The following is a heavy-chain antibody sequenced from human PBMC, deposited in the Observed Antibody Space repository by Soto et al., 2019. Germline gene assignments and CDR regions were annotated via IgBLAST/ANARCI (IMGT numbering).Heavy chain of an antibody. J-gene: IGHJ6*02. V-gene: IGHV3-15*07. CDR3: ANYMDV. CDR1: GFTFTNVL. Sequence: EVQLLESGGGLVKPGGSLRLSCAASGFTFTNVLMNWVRQAPGKGLEWVGRIKTKSEGETTDYAAPVKGRFTISRDDSKNTLYLQMDSLKTEDTALYFCANYMDVWGQGTTVTVSS. CDR2: IKTKSEGETT.